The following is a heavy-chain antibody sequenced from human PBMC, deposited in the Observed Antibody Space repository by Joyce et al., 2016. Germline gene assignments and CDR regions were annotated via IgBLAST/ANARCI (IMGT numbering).Heavy chain of an antibody. CDR2: IGNDGSNK. J-gene: IGHJ4*02. CDR3: AREESDRSGSHAHNFFDY. Sequence: QVQLVESGGGVVQPGRSLRLSCATSGFAFRNYAIPWVRQAPGKGLGWVAGIGNDGSNKFYEDSVKGRFTIARDNSKNTLYLEMNSLRAEDTAVYYGAREESDRSGSHAHNFFDYWGQGTLVTVSS. D-gene: IGHD3-22*01. V-gene: IGHV3-33*01. CDR1: GFAFRNYA.